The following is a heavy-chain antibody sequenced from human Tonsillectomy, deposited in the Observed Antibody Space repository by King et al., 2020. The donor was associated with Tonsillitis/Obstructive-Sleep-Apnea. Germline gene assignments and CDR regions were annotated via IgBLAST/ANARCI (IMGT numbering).Heavy chain of an antibody. D-gene: IGHD2-2*02. V-gene: IGHV5-51*01. CDR3: ARLRDVVGPAAIAGWFDP. CDR2: IYPDDSDT. CDR1: GYSFSEYW. J-gene: IGHJ5*02. Sequence: VQLVESGAEVKKPGESLKISCKGSGYSFSEYWIAWVRQMPGKGLEWMGIIYPDDSDTRYSPSFQGQVTMSVDKSISTAYLQWSSLKASDTAIYYCARLRDVVGPAAIAGWFDPWGQGTLVTVSS.